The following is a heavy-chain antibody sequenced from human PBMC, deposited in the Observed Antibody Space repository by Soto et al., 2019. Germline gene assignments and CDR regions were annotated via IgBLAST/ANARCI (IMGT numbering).Heavy chain of an antibody. D-gene: IGHD3-16*02. Sequence: GSLRLSCAASGFTFSSYAMHWVRQAPGKGLEWVAVISYDGSNKYYADSVKGRFTISRDNSKNTLYLQMNSLRAEDTAVYYCAKEKIYDYVWGSYRPNPLDYWGQGTLVTVSS. CDR2: ISYDGSNK. CDR1: GFTFSSYA. V-gene: IGHV3-30-3*01. CDR3: AKEKIYDYVWGSYRPNPLDY. J-gene: IGHJ4*02.